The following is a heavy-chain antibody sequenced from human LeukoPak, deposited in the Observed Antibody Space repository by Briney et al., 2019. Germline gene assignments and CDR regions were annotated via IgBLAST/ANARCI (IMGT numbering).Heavy chain of an antibody. CDR2: IKQDGSEK. V-gene: IGHV3-7*01. J-gene: IGHJ3*02. D-gene: IGHD3-10*01. CDR1: GFTFSSYW. CDR3: ARVNTMVRGGLTDAFDI. Sequence: PGGSLRLSCAASGFTFSSYWMSWVRQAPGKGLEWVANIKQDGSEKYYVDSVKGRFTISRDNAKNSLYLQMNSLRAEDTAVYYCARVNTMVRGGLTDAFDIWGQGTMVTVSS.